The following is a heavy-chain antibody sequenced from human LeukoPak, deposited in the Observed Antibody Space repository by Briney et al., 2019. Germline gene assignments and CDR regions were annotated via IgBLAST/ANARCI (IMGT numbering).Heavy chain of an antibody. V-gene: IGHV3-53*01. CDR2: IYEDGST. J-gene: IGHJ4*02. CDR3: ARDHRIGGS. D-gene: IGHD3-16*01. Sequence: GGPLRLSCAASGFTVSSNYMSWVRQAPGKGLEWVSVIYEDGSTFYADSVKGRFTISRDNSKNMLYLQMNSLRAEDTAVYYCARDHRIGGSWGQGTLVTVSS. CDR1: GFTVSSNY.